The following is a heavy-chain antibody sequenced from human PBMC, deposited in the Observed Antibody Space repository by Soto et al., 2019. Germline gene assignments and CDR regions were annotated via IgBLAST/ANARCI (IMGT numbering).Heavy chain of an antibody. CDR2: IYYSGST. V-gene: IGHV4-39*01. CDR3: ARRGKRGIMGYDY. J-gene: IGHJ4*02. D-gene: IGHD3-16*01. Sequence: SETLSLTCTVSGGSISSSSYYWGWIRQPPGKGLEWIGSIYYSGSTYYNPSLKSRVTISVDTSKNQFSLKLSSVTAADTAVYYCARRGKRGIMGYDYWGQGTLVTVSS. CDR1: GGSISSSSYY.